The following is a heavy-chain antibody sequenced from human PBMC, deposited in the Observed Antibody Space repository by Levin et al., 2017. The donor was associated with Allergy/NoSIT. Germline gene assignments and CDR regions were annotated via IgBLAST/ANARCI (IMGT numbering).Heavy chain of an antibody. J-gene: IGHJ4*02. D-gene: IGHD2-2*01. CDR2: ISGSGGST. V-gene: IGHV3-23*01. CDR1: GFTFSSYA. Sequence: GESLKISCAASGFTFSSYAMSWVRQAPGKGLEWVSAISGSGGSTYYADSVKGRFTISRDNSKNTLYLQMNSLRAEDTAVYYCAKDSCSSTSCYEDYWGQRTLVTVSS. CDR3: AKDSCSSTSCYEDY.